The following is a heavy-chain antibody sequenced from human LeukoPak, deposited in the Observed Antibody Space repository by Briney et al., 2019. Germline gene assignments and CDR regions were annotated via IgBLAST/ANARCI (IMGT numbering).Heavy chain of an antibody. V-gene: IGHV3-7*01. J-gene: IGHJ4*02. CDR1: GFTFSSYW. CDR2: IKQDGSEK. Sequence: PGGSLRLSCVVSGFTFSSYWMSWVRQAPGKGLEWVANIKQDGSEKYYVDSVKGRFTMSRDNAKNSLYLQMNSLRAEDTAVYYRARVQWELRGVGSYFEYWGQGALVTVSS. D-gene: IGHD1-26*01. CDR3: ARVQWELRGVGSYFEY.